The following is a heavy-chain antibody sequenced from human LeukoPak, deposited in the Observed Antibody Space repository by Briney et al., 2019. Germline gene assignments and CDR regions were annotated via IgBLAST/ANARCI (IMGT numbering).Heavy chain of an antibody. CDR1: GGSISSYY. CDR2: IYYSGST. CDR3: ASLAMGATGGKAFDI. Sequence: SETLSLTCTVSGGSISSYYWSWIRQPPGKGLDWIGYIYYSGSTYYNPSLRSRVTISVDTSKNQFSLKLSSVTAADTAVYYCASLAMGATGGKAFDIWGQGTMVTVSS. D-gene: IGHD1-26*01. J-gene: IGHJ3*02. V-gene: IGHV4-59*01.